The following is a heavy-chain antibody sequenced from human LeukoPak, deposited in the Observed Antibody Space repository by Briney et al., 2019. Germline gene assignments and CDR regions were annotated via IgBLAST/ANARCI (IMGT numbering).Heavy chain of an antibody. CDR3: ARDYYGSGSWDY. CDR1: GFTVSSNY. V-gene: IGHV3-53*01. D-gene: IGHD3-10*01. J-gene: IGHJ4*02. Sequence: GGSLRLSCAASGFTVSSNYMSWVRQAPGKGLEWVSVIYSGGSTYYADSVKGRFTISRDNSKNTLYLQMNSLRAEDTVVYYCARDYYGSGSWDYWGQGTLVTVSS. CDR2: IYSGGST.